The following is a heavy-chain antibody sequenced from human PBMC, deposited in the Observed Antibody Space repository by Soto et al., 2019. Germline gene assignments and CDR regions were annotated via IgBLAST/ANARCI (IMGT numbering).Heavy chain of an antibody. CDR2: ILPDDADT. D-gene: IGHD3-22*01. V-gene: IGHV5-51*01. CDR1: GYSFTSYW. Sequence: PGESLKISCKASGYSFTSYWIGWVRQTPGKGLEWMGIILPDDADTRYSPSFEGHVTISADRSTNTAFLHLRSLEASDTAMYYCARRSRYYYDSSGYINFDYWGQGTLVTVSS. CDR3: ARRSRYYYDSSGYINFDY. J-gene: IGHJ4*02.